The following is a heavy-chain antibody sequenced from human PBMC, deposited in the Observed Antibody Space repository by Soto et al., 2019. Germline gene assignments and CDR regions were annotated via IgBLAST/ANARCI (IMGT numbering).Heavy chain of an antibody. CDR3: VRPGGYVDP. CDR2: IDYSGST. CDR1: GGSVSRSTYY. D-gene: IGHD3-16*01. J-gene: IGHJ5*02. Sequence: PSETLSLTCTVSGGSVSRSTYYWSWIRQPPGKGLEWIATIDYSGSTYYNPSLSSRVTISVDTSKNQFSLNLWSVTAADTAVYYCVRPGGYVDPWGQGTLVTVSS. V-gene: IGHV4-39*01.